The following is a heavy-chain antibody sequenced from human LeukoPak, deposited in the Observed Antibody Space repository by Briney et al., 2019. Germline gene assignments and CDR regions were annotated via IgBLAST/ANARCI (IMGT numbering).Heavy chain of an antibody. CDR2: ISSSGSTI. CDR1: GFTFSSYE. V-gene: IGHV3-48*03. CDR3: ARVGVATAPNYYYYYGMDV. Sequence: GGSLRLSCAASGFTFSSYEMNWVRQAPGKGLEWVSYISSSGSTIYYADSVKGRFTISRDNAKNSLYLQMNSPRAEDTAVYYCARVGVATAPNYYYYYGMDVWGQGTTVTVSS. J-gene: IGHJ6*02. D-gene: IGHD5-12*01.